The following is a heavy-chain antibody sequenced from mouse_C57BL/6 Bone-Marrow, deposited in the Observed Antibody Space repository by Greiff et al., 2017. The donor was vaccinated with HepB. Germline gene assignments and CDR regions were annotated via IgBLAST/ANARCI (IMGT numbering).Heavy chain of an antibody. D-gene: IGHD2-1*01. J-gene: IGHJ1*03. CDR1: GYTFTSYW. Sequence: QVQLQQPGAELVKPGASVKLSCKASGYTFTSYWMQWVKQRPGQGLEWIGEIDPSDSYTNYNQKFKGKATLTVDTSSSTAYMQLSSLTSEDSAVYYCASLIYYGNYGWYFDVWGTGTTVTVSS. CDR2: IDPSDSYT. CDR3: ASLIYYGNYGWYFDV. V-gene: IGHV1-50*01.